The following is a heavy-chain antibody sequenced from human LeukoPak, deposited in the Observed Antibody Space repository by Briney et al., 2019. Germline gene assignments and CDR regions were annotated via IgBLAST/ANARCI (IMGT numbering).Heavy chain of an antibody. CDR3: AKALKGVITATLAY. J-gene: IGHJ4*02. CDR1: GFTFSSYG. CDR2: ISGSGGST. V-gene: IGHV3-23*01. Sequence: PGGSLRLSCAASGFTFSSYGMSWVRQAPGKGLEWVSAISGSGGSTYYADSVKGRFTISRDTSKNTLYLQMNSLRAEDTAVYYCAKALKGVITATLAYWGQGTLVTVSS. D-gene: IGHD3-10*01.